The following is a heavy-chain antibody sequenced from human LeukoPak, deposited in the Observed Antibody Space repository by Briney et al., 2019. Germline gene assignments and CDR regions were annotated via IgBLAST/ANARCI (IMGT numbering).Heavy chain of an antibody. D-gene: IGHD3-3*01. V-gene: IGHV4-4*07. J-gene: IGHJ4*02. CDR3: ARVADFWSGYYWWRGRYYFDY. CDR2: MYISGST. Sequence: PSETLSLTCTVSGGSISRYYWNWIRQPAGKGLEWIGRMYISGSTNYNPSLKSRLTMSVDTSKNQFSLKLSSVTAADTAVYYCARVADFWSGYYWWRGRYYFDYWGQGTLVTVSS. CDR1: GGSISRYY.